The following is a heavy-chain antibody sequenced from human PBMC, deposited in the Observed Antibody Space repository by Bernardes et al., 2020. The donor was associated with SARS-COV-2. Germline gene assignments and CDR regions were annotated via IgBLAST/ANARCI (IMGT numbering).Heavy chain of an antibody. CDR2: INPDGSST. V-gene: IGHV3-74*01. CDR3: ARKAGHNNGMDV. Sequence: GGSLRLSCAASGFTFSNSWLHWVRQPPGKGLVWVSRINPDGSSTSYADSVKGRFTISKDNAKNTLYLQMNSLRGEDTGVYFCARKAGHNNGMDVWGQGTTVTVSS. D-gene: IGHD1-1*01. J-gene: IGHJ6*02. CDR1: GFTFSNSW.